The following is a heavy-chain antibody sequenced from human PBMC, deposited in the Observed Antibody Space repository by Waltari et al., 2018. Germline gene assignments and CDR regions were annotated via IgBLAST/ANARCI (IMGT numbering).Heavy chain of an antibody. J-gene: IGHJ4*02. CDR2: MNPNIGNT. Sequence: QVQLVQSGAEVKKPGASVKGSCKASGYTFPRYDINWVRQATGQGLEWMVWMNPNIGNTGYAQKFQGRVTMTRDTSISTAYMELSSLRSEDTAVYYCARGHFWSGYYIGDYWGQGTLVTVSS. CDR1: GYTFPRYD. CDR3: ARGHFWSGYYIGDY. D-gene: IGHD3-3*02. V-gene: IGHV1-8*01.